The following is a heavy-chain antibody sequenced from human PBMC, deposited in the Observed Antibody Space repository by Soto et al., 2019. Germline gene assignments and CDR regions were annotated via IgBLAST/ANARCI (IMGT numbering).Heavy chain of an antibody. CDR2: INPNSGGT. CDR3: ARGVSRDIVVVPAAYYMDV. CDR1: GYTFTKFH. V-gene: IGHV1-8*01. D-gene: IGHD2-2*01. Sequence: ASVKVSCKASGYTFTKFHIHWVRQAPGQGLEWMGRINPNSGGTNYAQKFQGRVTMTRNTSISTAYMELSSLRSEDTAVYYCARGVSRDIVVVPAAYYMDVWGKGTTVTVSS. J-gene: IGHJ6*03.